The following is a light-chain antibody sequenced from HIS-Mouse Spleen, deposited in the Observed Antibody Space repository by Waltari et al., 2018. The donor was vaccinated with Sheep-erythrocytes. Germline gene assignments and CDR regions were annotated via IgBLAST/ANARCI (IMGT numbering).Light chain of an antibody. CDR3: SSYTSSSTQV. CDR2: EVS. Sequence: QSALTQPASVSGSPGQSITISCTGTSSAVGRYNYVSWHQQHPGKAPKLMIYEVSNRPSGVSNRFSGSKSGNTASLTISGLQAEDEADYYCSSYTSSSTQVFGGGTKLTVL. CDR1: SSAVGRYNY. V-gene: IGLV2-14*01. J-gene: IGLJ2*01.